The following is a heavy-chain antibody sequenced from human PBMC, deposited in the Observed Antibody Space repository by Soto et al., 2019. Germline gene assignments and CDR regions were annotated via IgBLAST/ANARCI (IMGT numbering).Heavy chain of an antibody. D-gene: IGHD1-1*01. CDR1: GYTFTSYG. V-gene: IGHV1-18*01. J-gene: IGHJ4*02. CDR3: ARGRYGDY. CDR2: ISARNGDT. Sequence: QVHLVQSGAEVKKPGASVKVSCKGSGYTFTSYGITWVRQAPGQGLEWMGWISARNGDTDYAQKLQGRVTVTRDTSTSTAYMELRSLRSDDTAVYYCARGRYGDYWGQGALDTVSS.